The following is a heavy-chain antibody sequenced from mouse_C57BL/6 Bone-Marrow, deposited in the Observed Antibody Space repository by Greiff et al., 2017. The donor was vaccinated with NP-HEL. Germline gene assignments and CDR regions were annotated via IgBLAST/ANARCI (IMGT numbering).Heavy chain of an antibody. CDR2: IRLKSDNYAT. J-gene: IGHJ4*01. Sequence: EVQLVESGGGLVQPGGSMKLSCVASGFTFSNYWMNWVRQSPEKGLEWVAQIRLKSDNYATHYAESVKGRFTISRDDSKSSVYLQMNNLRAEDTGIYYCTGRALYYAMDYWGQGTSVTVSS. CDR1: GFTFSNYW. D-gene: IGHD3-1*01. CDR3: TGRALYYAMDY. V-gene: IGHV6-3*01.